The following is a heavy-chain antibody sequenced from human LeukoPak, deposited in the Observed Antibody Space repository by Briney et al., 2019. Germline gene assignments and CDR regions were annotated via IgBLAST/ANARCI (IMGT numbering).Heavy chain of an antibody. J-gene: IGHJ4*02. D-gene: IGHD2-15*01. V-gene: IGHV3-53*01. Sequence: GGTLRLSCAAPGFTFSSYGMSWVRQAPGKGLEWVSVIYSGGSTYYADSVKGRFTISRDNSKNTLYLQMNSLRAEDTAVYYCASSGPPYYFDYWGQGTLVTVSS. CDR3: ASSGPPYYFDY. CDR2: IYSGGST. CDR1: GFTFSSYG.